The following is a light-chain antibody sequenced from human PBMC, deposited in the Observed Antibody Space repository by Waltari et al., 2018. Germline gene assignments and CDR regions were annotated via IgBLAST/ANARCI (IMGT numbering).Light chain of an antibody. CDR2: QDS. CDR3: QAWDSSWV. J-gene: IGLJ3*02. Sequence: SYELTQPPSVSVSPGQTASITCPGDKLGDNYACWYQQKPDQSPVLVIYQDSKRPSGIPERFSGSNSGNTATLTISGTQAMDEADYYCQAWDSSWVFGGGTKLTVL. CDR1: KLGDNY. V-gene: IGLV3-1*01.